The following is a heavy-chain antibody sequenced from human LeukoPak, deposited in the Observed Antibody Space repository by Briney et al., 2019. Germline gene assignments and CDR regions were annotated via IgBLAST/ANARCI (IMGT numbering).Heavy chain of an antibody. V-gene: IGHV4-59*01. J-gene: IGHJ3*02. CDR3: ARDPNYYGSGKAFDI. Sequence: SETLSLTCTVSGGSISSYYWSWIRQPPGKGLEWIGYISYSGSTNYNPSLKSRVTISVDTSKNQFSLKLSSVIAADTAVYYCARDPNYYGSGKAFDIWGQGTMVTVSS. CDR2: ISYSGST. CDR1: GGSISSYY. D-gene: IGHD3-10*01.